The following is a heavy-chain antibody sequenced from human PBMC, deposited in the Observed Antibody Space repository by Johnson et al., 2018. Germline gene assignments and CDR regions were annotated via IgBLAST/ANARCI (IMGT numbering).Heavy chain of an antibody. V-gene: IGHV3-30*03. CDR3: ARDRGDWSGGSGGGYCQH. D-gene: IGHD2-15*01. CDR2: ISHDGRNS. Sequence: VQLLESGGGVVQPGRSLRLSCAASEVKFANYGFHWVRQAPGEGPEWVAVISHDGRNSYYADSVKGRFSISRDNSKNTVYLQMNSLRAGDTAIYYCARDRGDWSGGSGGGYCQHGGQGTLVTVSS. J-gene: IGHJ1*01. CDR1: EVKFANYG.